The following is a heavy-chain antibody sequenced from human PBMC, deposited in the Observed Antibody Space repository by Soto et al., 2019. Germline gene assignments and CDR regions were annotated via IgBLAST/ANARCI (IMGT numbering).Heavy chain of an antibody. D-gene: IGHD3-3*01. Sequence: PGESLKSSCKGSGYSFTSYWIGWVRQMPGNGLDWMGIIYPGDSDTRYSPSFQGQVTISADKSISTAYLQWSSLKASDTAMYYCARSLGITIFGVVTTNWFDPWGQGTLVTVSS. CDR1: GYSFTSYW. J-gene: IGHJ5*02. CDR2: IYPGDSDT. V-gene: IGHV5-51*01. CDR3: ARSLGITIFGVVTTNWFDP.